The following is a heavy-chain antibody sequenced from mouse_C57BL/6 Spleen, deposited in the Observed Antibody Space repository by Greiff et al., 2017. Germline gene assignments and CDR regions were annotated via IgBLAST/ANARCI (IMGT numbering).Heavy chain of an antibody. CDR1: GYAFSSYW. CDR3: ARCDYGSESWFAY. D-gene: IGHD1-1*01. J-gene: IGHJ3*01. CDR2: IYPGDGDT. Sequence: QVQLKESGAELVKPGASVKISCKASGYAFSSYWMNWVKQRPGKGLEWIGQIYPGDGDTNYNGKFKGKATLTADKSSSTAYMQLSSLTSEDSAVYFCARCDYGSESWFAYWGQGTLVTVSA. V-gene: IGHV1-80*01.